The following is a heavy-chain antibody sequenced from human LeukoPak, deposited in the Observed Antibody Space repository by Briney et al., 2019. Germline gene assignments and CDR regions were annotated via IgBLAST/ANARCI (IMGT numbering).Heavy chain of an antibody. CDR3: ARSFFQRNYGSRLDS. D-gene: IGHD1-7*01. CDR2: IAHDGSNK. CDR1: GFTFSNYV. V-gene: IGHV3-30*03. Sequence: PGGSLRLSCAASGFTFSNYVMQWVRQAPGKGLEWVALIAHDGSNKYYADSVKGRFTISRENSKNTVYLQMNSLRPEDTAVYSCARSFFQRNYGSRLDSWGQGTLVTVSS. J-gene: IGHJ4*02.